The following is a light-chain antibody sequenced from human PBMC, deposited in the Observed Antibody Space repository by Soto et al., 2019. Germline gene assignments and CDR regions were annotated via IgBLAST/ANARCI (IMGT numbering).Light chain of an antibody. CDR3: TSDTSISAVV. Sequence: QSALTQPASVSGSPGQSITISCTGTSSDVGGYNYVSWYQQHPGTAPKLMIYDVSNRPSGVSNRFSGSKSGNTASLTISGLEAEDEADYYRTSDTSISAVVFGGGTKLTVL. V-gene: IGLV2-14*01. J-gene: IGLJ2*01. CDR1: SSDVGGYNY. CDR2: DVS.